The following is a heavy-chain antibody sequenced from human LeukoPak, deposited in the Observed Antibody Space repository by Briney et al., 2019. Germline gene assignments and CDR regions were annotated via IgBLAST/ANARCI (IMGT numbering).Heavy chain of an antibody. CDR1: GFTFSSYE. D-gene: IGHD1-26*01. CDR3: ARGPYSGSYAEYFQH. J-gene: IGHJ1*01. Sequence: PGGPLRLSCAASGFTFSSYEMNWVRQAPGKGLEWVSYISSSGSTIYYADSVKGRFTISRDNAKNSLYLQMNSLRAEDTAVYYCARGPYSGSYAEYFQHWGQGTLVTVSS. CDR2: ISSSGSTI. V-gene: IGHV3-48*03.